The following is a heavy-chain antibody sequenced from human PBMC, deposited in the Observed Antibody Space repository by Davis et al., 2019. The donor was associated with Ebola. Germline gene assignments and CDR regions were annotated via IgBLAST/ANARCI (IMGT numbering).Heavy chain of an antibody. D-gene: IGHD6-19*01. J-gene: IGHJ4*02. CDR2: IYYSGST. Sequence: PSETLSLTCTVSGGSISSGGYYWSWIRQHPGKGLEWIGYIYYSGSTYYNPSLKSRVTISVDTSKNQFSLKLSSVTAADTAVYYCARGYSSGWNFDYWGQGTLVTVSS. V-gene: IGHV4-31*03. CDR3: ARGYSSGWNFDY. CDR1: GGSISSGGYY.